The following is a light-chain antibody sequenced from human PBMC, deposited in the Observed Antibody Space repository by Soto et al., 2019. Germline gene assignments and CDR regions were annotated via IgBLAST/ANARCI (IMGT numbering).Light chain of an antibody. CDR1: SSDVGGYHY. V-gene: IGLV2-14*01. Sequence: QSVLTQPASVSGSPGQSITISCTGTSSDVGGYHYVSWYQQHPGKAPKLMIYEVINRPSGVSNRFSGSKSGNTAPLTISGLQAEDEADYYCSSYTSTSTYVFGPGTKLTVL. CDR2: EVI. CDR3: SSYTSTSTYV. J-gene: IGLJ1*01.